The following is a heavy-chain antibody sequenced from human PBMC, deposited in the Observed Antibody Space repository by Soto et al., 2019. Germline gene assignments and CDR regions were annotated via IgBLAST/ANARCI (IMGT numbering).Heavy chain of an antibody. V-gene: IGHV4-34*01. J-gene: IGHJ4*02. D-gene: IGHD1-26*01. CDR3: ERDFLEGRPPFDY. Sequence: PSETLSLTCAVYGGSFSGYYWSWIRQPPGKGLEWIGEINHSGSTNYNPSLKSRVTISVDTSKNQFSLKLSSVTAADTAVYYCERDFLEGRPPFDYWGQGTLVTVSS. CDR2: INHSGST. CDR1: GGSFSGYY.